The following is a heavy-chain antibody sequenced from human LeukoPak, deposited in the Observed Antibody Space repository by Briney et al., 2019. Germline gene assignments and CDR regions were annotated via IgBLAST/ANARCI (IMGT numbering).Heavy chain of an antibody. J-gene: IGHJ4*02. CDR2: IIPVFGTT. Sequence: SVKVSCKASGGTFSSHAISWVRQAPGQGLEWVGGIIPVFGTTNYAQKFQGRVTVTTDESTSTGYMELRSLRSDDTAVYYCARGKGGYDYGLDSWGQGTPVTVSS. D-gene: IGHD5-12*01. CDR1: GGTFSSHA. CDR3: ARGKGGYDYGLDS. V-gene: IGHV1-69*05.